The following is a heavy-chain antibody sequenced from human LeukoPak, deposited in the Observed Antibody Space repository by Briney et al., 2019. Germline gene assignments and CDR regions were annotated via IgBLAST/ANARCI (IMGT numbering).Heavy chain of an antibody. D-gene: IGHD6-13*01. V-gene: IGHV3-11*01. CDR3: ARGDYSSSWSHYFDY. CDR1: GFTFSDYY. Sequence: GGTLRLSCAASGFTFSDYYMSWIRQAPGKGLEWVSYISSSGGTIYYADSVKGRFTISRDNAKNSLYLRMNSLRADDTAVYYCARGDYSSSWSHYFDYWGQGTLVTVSS. J-gene: IGHJ4*02. CDR2: ISSSGGTI.